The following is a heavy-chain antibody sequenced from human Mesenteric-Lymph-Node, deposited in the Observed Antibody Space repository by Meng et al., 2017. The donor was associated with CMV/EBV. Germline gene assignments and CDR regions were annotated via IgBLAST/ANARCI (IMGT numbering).Heavy chain of an antibody. V-gene: IGHV3-30-3*01. D-gene: IGHD2-15*01. CDR2: ISYDGSNK. CDR3: ARDLRGGLDY. J-gene: IGHJ4*02. Sequence: GESLKISCEASGLTFNNYWMNWVRQAPGKGLEWVAVISYDGSNKYYADSVKGRFTISRDNSKNTLYLQMNSLRAEDTAVYYCARDLRGGLDYWGQGTLVTVSS. CDR1: GLTFNNYW.